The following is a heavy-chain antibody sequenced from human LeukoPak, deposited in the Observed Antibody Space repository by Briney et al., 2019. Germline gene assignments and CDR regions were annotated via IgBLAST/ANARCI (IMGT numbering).Heavy chain of an antibody. J-gene: IGHJ4*02. CDR1: GFTVSSNY. CDR2: ISGSGGST. CDR3: AKVDDFWSGYCDY. V-gene: IGHV3-23*01. D-gene: IGHD3-3*01. Sequence: GGSLRLSCAASGFTVSSNYMSWVRQAPGKGLEWVSAISGSGGSTYYADSVKGRFTISRDNSKNTLYLQMNSLRAEDTAVYYCAKVDDFWSGYCDYWGQGTLVTVSS.